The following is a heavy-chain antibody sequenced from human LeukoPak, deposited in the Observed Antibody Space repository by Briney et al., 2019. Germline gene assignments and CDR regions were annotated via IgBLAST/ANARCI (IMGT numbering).Heavy chain of an antibody. CDR2: INHSGST. Sequence: SETLSLTCAVYGGSFSGYYRSWIRQPPGKGLEWIGEINHSGSTDYNPSLKSRVTISVDTSKNQFSLKLSSVTAADTAVYYCARSRTYYYDSSGYSLYYYYYYMDVWGKGTTVTVSS. CDR1: GGSFSGYY. J-gene: IGHJ6*03. V-gene: IGHV4-34*01. CDR3: ARSRTYYYDSSGYSLYYYYYYMDV. D-gene: IGHD3-22*01.